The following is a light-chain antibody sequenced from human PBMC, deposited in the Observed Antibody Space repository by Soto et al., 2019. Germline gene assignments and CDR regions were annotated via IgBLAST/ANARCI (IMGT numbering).Light chain of an antibody. CDR2: GAS. CDR3: QQYGASPWT. J-gene: IGKJ1*01. V-gene: IGKV3D-15*01. CDR1: QSVSDN. Sequence: EIVLTQSPATLSVSPGERVTLSCRASQSVSDNLAWYQQKPGHAPRLLIYGASIRATDIPARFSGSGSGTEFSLNISRLQSEDFAVYYCQQYGASPWTFGQG.